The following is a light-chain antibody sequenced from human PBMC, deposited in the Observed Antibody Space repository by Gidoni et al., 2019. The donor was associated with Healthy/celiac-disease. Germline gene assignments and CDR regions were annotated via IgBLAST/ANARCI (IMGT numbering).Light chain of an antibody. V-gene: IGKV1-39*01. CDR3: QQSYSTPGIT. CDR2: AAS. CDR1: QSISSY. J-gene: IGKJ3*01. Sequence: TQLTQSPSSLSASVGDRVTITCRASQSISSYLNWYQQKPGKAPKLLIYAASSLQSGVPSRFSGSGSGTDFTLTISSLQPEDFATYYCQQSYSTPGITFGPGTKVDIK.